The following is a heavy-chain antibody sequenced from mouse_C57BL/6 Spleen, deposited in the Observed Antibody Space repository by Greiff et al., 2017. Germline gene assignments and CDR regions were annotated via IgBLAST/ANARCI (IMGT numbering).Heavy chain of an antibody. CDR1: GYSITSGYY. J-gene: IGHJ1*03. V-gene: IGHV3-6*01. CDR2: ISYDGSN. Sequence: EVQRVESGPGLVKPSQSLSLTCSVTGYSITSGYYWNWIRQFPGNKLEWMGYISYDGSNNYNPSLKNRISITRDTSKNQFFLKLNSVTTEDTATYYCARVVVGYYGYFDVWGTGTTVTVSS. D-gene: IGHD1-1*01. CDR3: ARVVVGYYGYFDV.